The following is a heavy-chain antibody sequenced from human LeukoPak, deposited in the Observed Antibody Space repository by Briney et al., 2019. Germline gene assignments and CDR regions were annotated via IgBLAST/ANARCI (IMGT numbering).Heavy chain of an antibody. V-gene: IGHV1-69*06. CDR2: IIPIFGTA. CDR3: ARDMGFHSGSYARHCWFDP. J-gene: IGHJ5*02. CDR1: GGTFSSYA. Sequence: GASVKVSCKASGGTFSSYAISWVRQAPGQGLEWMGGIIPIFGTANYAQKFQGRVTITADKSTSTAYMELSSLRSEDTAVYYCARDMGFHSGSYARHCWFDPWGQGTLVTVSS. D-gene: IGHD1-26*01.